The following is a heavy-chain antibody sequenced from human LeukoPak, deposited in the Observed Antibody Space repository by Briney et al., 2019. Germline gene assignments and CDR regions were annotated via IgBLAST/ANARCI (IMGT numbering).Heavy chain of an antibody. D-gene: IGHD3-10*01. CDR1: GYTLTELS. Sequence: RASVKVSCKVSGYTLTELSMHWVRQAPGKGLEWMGWINPNSGGTNYAQKFQGRVTMTRDTSISTAYMELSRLNSDDTAVYYCATGVDMIWFALQSWGQGTLVSVSS. CDR3: ATGVDMIWFALQS. V-gene: IGHV1-2*02. CDR2: INPNSGGT. J-gene: IGHJ5*02.